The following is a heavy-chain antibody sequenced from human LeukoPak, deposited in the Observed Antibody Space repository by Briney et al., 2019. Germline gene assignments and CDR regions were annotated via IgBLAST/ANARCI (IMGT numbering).Heavy chain of an antibody. D-gene: IGHD6-19*01. CDR2: ISGDGGST. Sequence: PGGSLRLSCAASGFTFDDYAMHWVRQPPGKGLEWVSLISGDGGSTYFADSVKGRFTVSRDNSKNSLYLQMNSLRPEDTALYYCAKVPSSASGWYRFDYWGQGTLVTVSS. CDR1: GFTFDDYA. V-gene: IGHV3-43*02. J-gene: IGHJ4*02. CDR3: AKVPSSASGWYRFDY.